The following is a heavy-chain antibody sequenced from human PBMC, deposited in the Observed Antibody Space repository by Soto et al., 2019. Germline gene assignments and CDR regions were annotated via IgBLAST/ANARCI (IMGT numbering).Heavy chain of an antibody. D-gene: IGHD3-10*01. V-gene: IGHV4-30-4*02. CDR3: ARWWFGEFFDY. Sequence: SDTLSLTCTVSGGSISSGDYYWSWIRQPPGKGLEWIGYIYYSGSTYYNPSLKSRVTISVGTSKNQFSLKLSSMTAADTAVYYCARWWFGEFFDYWGQGTLVTVS. CDR2: IYYSGST. J-gene: IGHJ4*02. CDR1: GGSISSGDYY.